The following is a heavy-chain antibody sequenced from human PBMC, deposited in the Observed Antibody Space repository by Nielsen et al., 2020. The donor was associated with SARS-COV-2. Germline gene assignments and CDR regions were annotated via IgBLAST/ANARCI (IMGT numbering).Heavy chain of an antibody. CDR2: INTNTGNP. J-gene: IGHJ6*02. V-gene: IGHV7-4-1*02. CDR3: ARGYSYGYEGLDV. D-gene: IGHD5-18*01. Sequence: VRQMPGKGLEWMGWINTNTGNPTYAQGFTGRFVFSLDTSVSTAYLQISSLKAEDTAVYYCARGYSYGYEGLDVWGQGTTVTVSS.